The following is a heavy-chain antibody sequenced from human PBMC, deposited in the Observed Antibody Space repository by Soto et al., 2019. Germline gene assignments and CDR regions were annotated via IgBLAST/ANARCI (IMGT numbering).Heavy chain of an antibody. CDR1: VYSVSSDSAG. V-gene: IGHV6-1*01. D-gene: IGHD1-26*01. CDR3: ARGEQYSVRIFDY. Sequence: SQAISLTCAMSVYSVSSDSAGWSFVWQSPARGLQSPSGTYYRSKCYYEYAVAVRGRITINPDTSKNQYSLQLSSVTPENTAVYFCARGEQYSVRIFDYWGQGTMVTGSS. J-gene: IGHJ4*01. CDR2: TYYRSKCYY.